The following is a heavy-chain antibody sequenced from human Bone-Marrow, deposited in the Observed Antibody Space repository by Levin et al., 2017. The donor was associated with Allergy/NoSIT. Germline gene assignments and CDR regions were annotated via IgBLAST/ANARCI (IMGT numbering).Heavy chain of an antibody. D-gene: IGHD6-19*01. CDR2: IKKDGSQK. Sequence: ASVKVSCAASGFTFSSYWMGWVRQGPGKGLEWVASIKKDGSQKNYVDSVKGRFTISRDNAENSVYLQMNSLAAEDTAVYYCARDRAEAGLFDSWGQGALVTVSS. J-gene: IGHJ4*02. CDR3: ARDRAEAGLFDS. CDR1: GFTFSSYW. V-gene: IGHV3-7*04.